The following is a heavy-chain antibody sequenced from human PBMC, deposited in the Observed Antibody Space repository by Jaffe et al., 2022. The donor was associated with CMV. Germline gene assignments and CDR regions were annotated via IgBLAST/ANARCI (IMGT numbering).Heavy chain of an antibody. Sequence: QVQLVESGGGVVQPGRSLRLSCAASGFTFSSYGMHWVRQAPGKGLEWVAVISYDGSNKYYADSVKGRFTISRDNSKNTLYLQMNSLRAEDTAVYYCAKDLNIPMILQQKWLVQKPNYYYYYGMDVWGQGTTVTVSS. CDR1: GFTFSSYG. CDR2: ISYDGSNK. D-gene: IGHD6-19*01. CDR3: AKDLNIPMILQQKWLVQKPNYYYYYGMDV. V-gene: IGHV3-30*18. J-gene: IGHJ6*02.